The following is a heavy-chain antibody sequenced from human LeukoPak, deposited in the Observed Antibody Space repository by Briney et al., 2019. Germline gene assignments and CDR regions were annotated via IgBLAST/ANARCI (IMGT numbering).Heavy chain of an antibody. V-gene: IGHV1-18*01. CDR1: GYSFTSYG. J-gene: IGHJ4*02. CDR2: ISAYNGST. Sequence: GASVKVSCKASGYSFTSYGISWVRQAPGQGLEWMGWISAYNGSTNYAQKLQGRVTMTTDTSTSTAYMELRSLRSDDTAVYYCARLSSGWGYFDYWGQGTLVTVSS. D-gene: IGHD6-19*01. CDR3: ARLSSGWGYFDY.